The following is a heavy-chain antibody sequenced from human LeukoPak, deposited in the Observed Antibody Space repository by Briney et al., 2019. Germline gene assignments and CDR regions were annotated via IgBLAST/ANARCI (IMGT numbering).Heavy chain of an antibody. CDR2: IYYSGST. J-gene: IGHJ4*02. V-gene: IGHV4-39*07. D-gene: IGHD5-18*01. CDR1: GGSISSSSYY. CDR3: ARADSYGYGGDY. Sequence: SETLSLTCTVSGGSISSSSYYWGWIRQPPGKGLEWIGSIYYSGSTYYNPSLKSRVTISVDTSKNQFSLKLSSVTAADTAVYYCARADSYGYGGDYWGQGTLVTVSS.